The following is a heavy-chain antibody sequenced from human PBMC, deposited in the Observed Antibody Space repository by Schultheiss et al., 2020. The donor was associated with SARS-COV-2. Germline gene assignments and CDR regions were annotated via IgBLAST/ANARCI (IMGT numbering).Heavy chain of an antibody. D-gene: IGHD2/OR15-2a*01. Sequence: SETLSLTCTVSGGSISSSNYYWGWIRQPPGRVLEWIGSIYYGGNTYYNPSLESRVTMFVDTSKNQFSLKLSSVTAADTAVYYCARLLYHAFDIWGQGTMVTVSS. CDR2: IYYGGNT. CDR3: ARLLYHAFDI. CDR1: GGSISSSNYY. J-gene: IGHJ3*02. V-gene: IGHV4-39*01.